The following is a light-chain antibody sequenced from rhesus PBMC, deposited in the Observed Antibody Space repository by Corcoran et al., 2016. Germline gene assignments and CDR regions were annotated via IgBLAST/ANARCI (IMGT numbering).Light chain of an antibody. CDR1: QSVGST. V-gene: IGKV3-42*03. CDR2: GAS. Sequence: ETVMMQSPATLSLSPGERATLSCRASQSVGSTLAWYQQKPGQAPRLLIYGASSRATGIPDRFRGRGYGTDFTLTISSLEPEDFAVYYCQQYSIWPLTFGGGTKVEIK. J-gene: IGKJ4*01. CDR3: QQYSIWPLT.